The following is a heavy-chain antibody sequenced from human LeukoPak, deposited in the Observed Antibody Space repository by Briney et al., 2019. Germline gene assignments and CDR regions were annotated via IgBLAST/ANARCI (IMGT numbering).Heavy chain of an antibody. CDR1: GYTFTGYY. J-gene: IGHJ4*02. Sequence: ASVKVSCKASGYTFTGYYMHWVRQASGQGLEWMGWIYPNSGATKYAQKFQGRVTMTRDTSISTAYMELSRLTSDDTAVYYCGTLLSNGPFDYWGQGTLVTVSS. V-gene: IGHV1-2*02. CDR2: IYPNSGAT. CDR3: GTLLSNGPFDY.